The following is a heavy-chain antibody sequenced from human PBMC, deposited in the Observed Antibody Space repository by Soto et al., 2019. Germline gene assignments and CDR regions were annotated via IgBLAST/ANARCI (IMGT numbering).Heavy chain of an antibody. CDR1: GYPVTAYY. D-gene: IGHD3-3*01. CDR2: INPATGAA. J-gene: IGHJ3*02. CDR3: ARGGGVGVAGSAAFEM. Sequence: QLHLVQSGAVVKKPGASVTVSCSASGYPVTAYYMHWVRQAPGRGLEWMGGINPATGAAKYTQTFQGRVTLTRATSTSTVFMELSGLTSEDTAVFCCARGGGVGVAGSAAFEMWGQGTLVTVSS. V-gene: IGHV1-2*02.